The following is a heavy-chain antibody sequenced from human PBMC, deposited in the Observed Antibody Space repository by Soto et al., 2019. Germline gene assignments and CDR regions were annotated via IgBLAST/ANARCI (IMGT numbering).Heavy chain of an antibody. CDR3: ARDRLPTQYSSSWFNFDY. CDR1: GFTFSTYG. J-gene: IGHJ4*02. D-gene: IGHD6-13*01. Sequence: GGSLRLSCAASGFTFSTYGMHWVRQAPGKGLEWVAVIWYDGSNKYYADSVKGRFTISRDNSKNTLYLQMNSLRAEDTAVYYCARDRLPTQYSSSWFNFDYWGQGTLVTVSS. V-gene: IGHV3-33*01. CDR2: IWYDGSNK.